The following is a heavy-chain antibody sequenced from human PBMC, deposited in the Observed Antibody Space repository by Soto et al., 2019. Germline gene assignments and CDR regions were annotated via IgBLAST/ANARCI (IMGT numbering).Heavy chain of an antibody. CDR3: ARIQYCTNGVGLPIDP. CDR1: GFSLSNARMG. V-gene: IGHV2-26*01. D-gene: IGHD2-8*01. CDR2: IFSKDEK. J-gene: IGHJ5*02. Sequence: HVTLKESGPVLVKPTETLTLTCTVSGFSLSNARMGVSWIRQTPGQALEWLAHIFSKDEKYYSTSLKSRLTSSKDTSKSQLVLTMTNMDPVDTATYDCARIQYCTNGVGLPIDPWHQGTLVTVSS.